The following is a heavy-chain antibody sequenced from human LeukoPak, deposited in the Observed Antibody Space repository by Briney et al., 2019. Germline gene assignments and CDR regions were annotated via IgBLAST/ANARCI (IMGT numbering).Heavy chain of an antibody. CDR3: AKGAAARPFNWFDP. CDR1: GFTFSSYA. V-gene: IGHV3-23*01. J-gene: IGHJ5*02. Sequence: PGASLRLSCAASGFTFSSYAMSWVRQAPGKGLEWVSAISGSGGSTYYADSVKGRFTISRDNSRNTLYLQMNSLRAEDTAVYYCAKGAAARPFNWFDPWGQGTLVTVSP. D-gene: IGHD6-13*01. CDR2: ISGSGGST.